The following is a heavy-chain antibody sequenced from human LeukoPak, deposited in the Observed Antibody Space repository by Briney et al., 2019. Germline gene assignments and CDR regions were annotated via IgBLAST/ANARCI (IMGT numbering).Heavy chain of an antibody. CDR3: ARRDYYDSSGYSIDFDY. Sequence: SETLSLTCTVSGGSISSNSYYWGWIRQPPGKGLEWIGSIYYSGSTYYNPSLKSRVTISVGTSKNQFSLKLSSVTAADTAVYYCARRDYYDSSGYSIDFDYWGQGTLVTVSS. V-gene: IGHV4-39*01. D-gene: IGHD3-22*01. J-gene: IGHJ4*02. CDR1: GGSISSNSYY. CDR2: IYYSGST.